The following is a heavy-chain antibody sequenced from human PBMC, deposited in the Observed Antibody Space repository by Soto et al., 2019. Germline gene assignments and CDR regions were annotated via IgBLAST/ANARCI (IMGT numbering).Heavy chain of an antibody. CDR2: IYHGGST. CDR3: ARSTQPPRRVTIFGVVPAPTPPDV. Sequence: SETLSLTCTVSGGSISSSNWWNWVRQPPGKGLEWIGEIYHGGSTNYNPSLKSRVLISADTSKHQFSLKLTSVTAADTAVYYCARSTQPPRRVTIFGVVPAPTPPDVWGQGTSVTVSS. V-gene: IGHV4-4*02. CDR1: GGSISSSNW. J-gene: IGHJ6*02. D-gene: IGHD3-3*01.